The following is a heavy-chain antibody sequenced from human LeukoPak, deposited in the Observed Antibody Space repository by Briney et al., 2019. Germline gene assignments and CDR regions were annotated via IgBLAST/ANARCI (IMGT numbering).Heavy chain of an antibody. V-gene: IGHV3-23*01. Sequence: GGSLRLSCATSGFIFSNYAMTWVRQAPGKGLEWVSSISGNAGSTYYIDSVKGRFTISRDNSKNTLFLQMNSLRAEDTGMYYCAKYGAPGWSGYCDYWGQGTLVTVSS. J-gene: IGHJ4*02. D-gene: IGHD4/OR15-4a*01. CDR1: GFIFSNYA. CDR2: ISGNAGST. CDR3: AKYGAPGWSGYCDY.